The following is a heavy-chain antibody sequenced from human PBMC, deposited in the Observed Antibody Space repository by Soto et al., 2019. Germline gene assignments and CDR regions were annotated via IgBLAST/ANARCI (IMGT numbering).Heavy chain of an antibody. J-gene: IGHJ4*02. V-gene: IGHV3-23*01. CDR2: ISGSGGST. CDR1: GFTFSSYA. Sequence: EVQLLESGGGLVQPGGSLRLSCAASGFTFSSYAMSWVRQAPGKGLEWVSAISGSGGSTYYADSVKGRFTISRDNSKNTLYLQMNSLRAEDMAVYYCAKSRPSIVVVPAAISDYWGQGTLVTVSS. CDR3: AKSRPSIVVVPAAISDY. D-gene: IGHD2-2*01.